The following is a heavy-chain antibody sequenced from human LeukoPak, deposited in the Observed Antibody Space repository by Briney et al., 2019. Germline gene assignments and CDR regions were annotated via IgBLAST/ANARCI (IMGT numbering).Heavy chain of an antibody. CDR3: ARDRGRGVRGVIVYYYYGMDV. V-gene: IGHV3-30-3*01. Sequence: PGGSLRLSCAASGFTFSSYAMHWVRQAPGKGLEWVAVISHDGSNKYYADSVKGRFTISRDNSKNTLYLQMNSLRAEDTAVYYCARDRGRGVRGVIVYYYYGMDVWGQGTTVTVSS. CDR2: ISHDGSNK. J-gene: IGHJ6*02. D-gene: IGHD3-10*01. CDR1: GFTFSSYA.